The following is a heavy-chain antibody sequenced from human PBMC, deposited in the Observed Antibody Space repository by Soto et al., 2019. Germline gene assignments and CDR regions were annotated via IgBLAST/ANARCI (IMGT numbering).Heavy chain of an antibody. Sequence: QVQLQESGPGLVKPSQTLSLTCTVSGGSISSGGYYWSWIRQHPGKGLEWIGYIYYSGSTYYNPSLKSRVTTSVDTSKNQCSLKLSYVTAADTAVYYCARVYCSGGSCYEFDDWGQGTLVTVSS. D-gene: IGHD2-15*01. CDR3: ARVYCSGGSCYEFDD. V-gene: IGHV4-31*03. CDR1: GGSISSGGYY. CDR2: IYYSGST. J-gene: IGHJ4*02.